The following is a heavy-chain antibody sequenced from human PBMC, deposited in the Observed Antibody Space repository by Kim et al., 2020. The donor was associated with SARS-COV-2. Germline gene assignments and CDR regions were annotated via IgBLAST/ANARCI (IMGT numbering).Heavy chain of an antibody. D-gene: IGHD3-3*01. J-gene: IGHJ4*02. V-gene: IGHV3-23*01. CDR3: AKNPYYDFWSGYFFDY. CDR2: ISGSGGST. CDR1: GFTFSSYA. Sequence: GGSLRLSCAASGFTFSSYAMSWVRQAPGKGLEWVSAISGSGGSTYYADSVKGRFTISRDNSKNTLYLQMNSLRAEDTAVYYCAKNPYYDFWSGYFFDYWGQGTLVTVSS.